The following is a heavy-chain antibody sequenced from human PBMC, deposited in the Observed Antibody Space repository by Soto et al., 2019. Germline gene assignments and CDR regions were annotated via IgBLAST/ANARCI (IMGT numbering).Heavy chain of an antibody. CDR1: GYTFTSYA. CDR2: INAGNGNT. V-gene: IGHV1-3*01. J-gene: IGHJ5*02. D-gene: IGHD3-22*01. CDR3: ARDTLYDSSGYYYVGYNWFDP. Sequence: ASVKVSCKASGYTFTSYAVHWVRQAPGQRLEWMGWINAGNGNTKYSQKFQGRVTITRDTSASTAYMELSSLRSEDTAVYYCARDTLYDSSGYYYVGYNWFDPWGQGTLVTVSS.